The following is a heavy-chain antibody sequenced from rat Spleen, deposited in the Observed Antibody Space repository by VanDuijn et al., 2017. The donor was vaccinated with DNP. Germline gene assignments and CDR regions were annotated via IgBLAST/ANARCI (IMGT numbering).Heavy chain of an antibody. D-gene: IGHD1-12*02. CDR3: ARRRYYDGTYYFDY. V-gene: IGHV5S10*01. J-gene: IGHJ2*01. Sequence: EVQLVESGGDSVQPGRSLKLSCAASGFTFSDYNMAWVRQAPKKGLEWVATIIYDGSRTYYRDSVKGRFTLSRDNAKSTLYLQMNSLRSEDTATYYCARRRYYDGTYYFDYWGQGVMVTVSS. CDR1: GFTFSDYN. CDR2: IIYDGSRT.